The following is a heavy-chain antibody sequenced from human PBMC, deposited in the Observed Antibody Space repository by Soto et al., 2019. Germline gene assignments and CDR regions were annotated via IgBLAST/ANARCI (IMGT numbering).Heavy chain of an antibody. CDR1: GYTFTGYY. V-gene: IGHV1-2*04. CDR2: INPNSGGT. Sequence: ASVKVSCKASGYTFTGYYMHWVRQAPGQGLEWMGWINPNSGGTNYAQKFQGWVTMTRDTSISTAYMELSRLRSDDTAVYYCARGPPTYYYDSSGYFNFDYWGQGTLVTVSS. D-gene: IGHD3-22*01. CDR3: ARGPPTYYYDSSGYFNFDY. J-gene: IGHJ4*02.